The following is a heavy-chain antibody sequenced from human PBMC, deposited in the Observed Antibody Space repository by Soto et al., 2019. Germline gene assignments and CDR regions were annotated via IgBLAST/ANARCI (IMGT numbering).Heavy chain of an antibody. CDR1: GGTFSNFA. CDR2: IIPMFGAA. CDR3: ARDFGLHNCFDS. Sequence: QVQLVQSGAEVKKPGSSVKVSCTASGGTFSNFAISWVRQAPGQGLEWMGGIIPMFGAADYAQEFQGRVTIPADESTSTAYMELSSLRSEDTAMYYCARDFGLHNCFDSWGQGTQVTVSS. J-gene: IGHJ5*01. V-gene: IGHV1-69*01. D-gene: IGHD3-3*01.